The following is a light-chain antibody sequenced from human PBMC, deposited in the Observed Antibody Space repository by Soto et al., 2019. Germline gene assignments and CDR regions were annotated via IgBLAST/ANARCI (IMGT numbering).Light chain of an antibody. CDR2: EVR. CDR1: MRDVGAYNL. V-gene: IGLV2-14*01. CDR3: SSFTSKSTLI. J-gene: IGLJ2*01. Sequence: QSVLTQPASVSGSPGQPITISCAGTMRDVGAYNLVSWYQQHPGRVPQLIIYEVRNRPSGISFRFSGSKSGNTASLTISGLQAEDEADYYCSSFTSKSTLIFGGGTKVTVL.